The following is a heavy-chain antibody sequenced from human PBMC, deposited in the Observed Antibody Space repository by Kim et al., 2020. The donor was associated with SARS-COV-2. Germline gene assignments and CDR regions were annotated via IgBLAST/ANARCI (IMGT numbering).Heavy chain of an antibody. Sequence: GGSLRLSCAASGFRFSVYSMSWIRQAPGKGLEWVSYMTSDERRTYYADSVKGRFTISRDNAKSSLSLQMNRLRDEDTAVYYCVTSYEAYFPQWDQGTLVTVSS. CDR1: GFRFSVYS. CDR2: MTSDERRT. V-gene: IGHV3-48*02. D-gene: IGHD5-12*01. J-gene: IGHJ1*01. CDR3: VTSYEAYFPQ.